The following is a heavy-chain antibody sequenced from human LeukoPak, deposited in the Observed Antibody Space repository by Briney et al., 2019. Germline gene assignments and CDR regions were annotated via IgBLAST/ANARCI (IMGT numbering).Heavy chain of an antibody. J-gene: IGHJ5*02. V-gene: IGHV4-34*01. CDR2: INHSGST. CDR3: ARLLFDFWSGYRSHRNWFDP. D-gene: IGHD3-3*01. CDR1: GFTFSDYY. Sequence: GSLRLSCAASGFTFSDYYMSWIRQPPGKGLEWIGEINHSGSTNYNPSLKSRVTISVDTSKNQFSLKLSSVAAADTAVYYCARLLFDFWSGYRSHRNWFDPWGQGTLVTVSS.